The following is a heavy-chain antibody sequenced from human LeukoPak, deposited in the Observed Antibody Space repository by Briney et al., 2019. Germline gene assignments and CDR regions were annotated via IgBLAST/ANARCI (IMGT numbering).Heavy chain of an antibody. V-gene: IGHV3-11*01. CDR2: ISSSGSIT. Sequence: GGSLRLSCAASGFTFSDYYMSWIRQAPGKGLEWVSYISSSGSITYYADSVKGRFTISRDNAKNSLYLQMNSLSAEDTAVYYCAKDLSPLYYYYGMDVWGQGTTVTVSS. CDR3: AKDLSPLYYYYGMDV. CDR1: GFTFSDYY. J-gene: IGHJ6*02.